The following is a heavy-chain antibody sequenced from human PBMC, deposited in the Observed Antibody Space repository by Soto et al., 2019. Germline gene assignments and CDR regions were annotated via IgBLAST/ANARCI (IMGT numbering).Heavy chain of an antibody. Sequence: SGPTLVNPTQTLTLTCSFSGFSLSVYGVRVIWFRQPPGETLEWLALIHWNDDKRYSPYLKSRLTVTKDTSKNQAVHTLTNLDPLDTCPYLCAHTKDSSGFFNSWGEGILATVS. D-gene: IGHD3-22*01. CDR1: GFSLSVYGVR. J-gene: IGHJ1*01. V-gene: IGHV2-5*01. CDR3: AHTKDSSGFFNS. CDR2: IHWNDDK.